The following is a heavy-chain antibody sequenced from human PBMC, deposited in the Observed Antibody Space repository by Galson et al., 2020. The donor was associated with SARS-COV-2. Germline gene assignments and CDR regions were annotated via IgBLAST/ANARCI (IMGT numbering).Heavy chain of an antibody. Sequence: QLGESLKISCSASGFTFSSYGMHWVRQAPGKGLEWVAVISDDGSNKYYADSVKGRFTISRDNSKNTLYLQMNSLRAEDTAVYYCAKGKWFGELLSPVDYWGQGTLVTVSS. CDR2: ISDDGSNK. D-gene: IGHD3-10*01. V-gene: IGHV3-30*18. CDR3: AKGKWFGELLSPVDY. CDR1: GFTFSSYG. J-gene: IGHJ4*02.